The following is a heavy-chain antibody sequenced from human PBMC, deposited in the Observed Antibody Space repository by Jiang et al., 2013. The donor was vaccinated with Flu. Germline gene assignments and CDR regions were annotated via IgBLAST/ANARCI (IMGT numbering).Heavy chain of an antibody. CDR1: GFTFSSYG. V-gene: IGHV3-23*01. Sequence: LESGEAWYSLGGPVRLSCAASGFTFSSYGMSWVRQAPGRGLERVSGVADNGDSTYYADSVKGRFTISRDNSKNTPCLQMNSLRAEDTAVYYCAKSMTTVTTVFDYWGQGSLVTVSS. CDR2: VADNGDST. J-gene: IGHJ4*02. CDR3: AKSMTTVTTVFDY. D-gene: IGHD4-17*01.